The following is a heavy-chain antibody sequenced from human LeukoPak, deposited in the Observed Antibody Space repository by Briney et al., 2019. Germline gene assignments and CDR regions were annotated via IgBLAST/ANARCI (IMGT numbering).Heavy chain of an antibody. CDR1: GYTFNNYD. V-gene: IGHV1-18*01. Sequence: ASVKVSCKASGYTFNNYDITWVRQAPGQGLEWVGWISAYNGDTNYAQKVQGRVTMTTDKSTSTAYLELRSLRSDDTAVYYCARDHNYYESSGYWTYWGQGTLVIVSS. CDR2: ISAYNGDT. D-gene: IGHD3-22*01. J-gene: IGHJ4*02. CDR3: ARDHNYYESSGYWTY.